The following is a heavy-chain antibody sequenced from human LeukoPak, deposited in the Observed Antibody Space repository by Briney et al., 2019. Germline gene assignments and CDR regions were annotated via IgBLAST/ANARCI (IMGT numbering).Heavy chain of an antibody. CDR1: GFTFSSYG. D-gene: IGHD4-17*01. CDR2: IWYDGSNK. V-gene: IGHV3-33*01. CDR3: ARDPHAYGDYYYYGMDV. J-gene: IGHJ6*02. Sequence: GGSLRLSCAASGFTFSSYGMHWVRQAPGKGLEWVAVIWYDGSNKYYADSVKGRFTISRDNSKNTLYLQMNSLRAEDTAVYCCARDPHAYGDYYYYGMDVWGQGTTVTVSS.